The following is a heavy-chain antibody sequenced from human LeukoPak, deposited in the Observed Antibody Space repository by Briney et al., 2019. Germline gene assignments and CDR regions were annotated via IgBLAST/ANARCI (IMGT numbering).Heavy chain of an antibody. Sequence: SVKVSCKASGGTLSNYGISWVRQAPGQGLEWMGRIIPLLDITTYAERFQGRVTITADKSTSTAYLEVSSLGSDDTAVYYCARDRGGSGSYLSVSMDVWGKGTTVTVSS. D-gene: IGHD1-26*01. CDR3: ARDRGGSGSYLSVSMDV. J-gene: IGHJ6*03. V-gene: IGHV1-69*04. CDR1: GGTLSNYG. CDR2: IIPLLDIT.